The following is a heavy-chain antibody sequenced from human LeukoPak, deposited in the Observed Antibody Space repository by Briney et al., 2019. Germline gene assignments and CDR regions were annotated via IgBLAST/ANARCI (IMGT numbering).Heavy chain of an antibody. CDR2: INPNSGGT. J-gene: IGHJ4*02. CDR1: GYTFTGYY. CDR3: ARGRTTYGGDDY. D-gene: IGHD4-23*01. V-gene: IGHV1-2*02. Sequence: ASVKVSCKASGYTFTGYYIHWVRQGPGQGLEWMGWINPNSGGTNYAQKFQGRVTMTRDTSISTAYMEVTRLTFDDTAFFYCARGRTTYGGDDYWGQGTLVTVSS.